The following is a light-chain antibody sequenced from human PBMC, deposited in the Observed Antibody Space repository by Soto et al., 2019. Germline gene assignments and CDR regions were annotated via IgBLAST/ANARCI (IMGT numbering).Light chain of an antibody. J-gene: IGKJ1*01. Sequence: EIVLTQSPCALSLSTGERATLSCRASQSVSSNFAWYQQKPGQAPRLLIYDASTRATGIPARFSGSGSGTEFTLTISSLQSEDFAVYYCQQYKKWPRTFGHGTKWIS. CDR3: QQYKKWPRT. V-gene: IGKV3-15*01. CDR1: QSVSSN. CDR2: DAS.